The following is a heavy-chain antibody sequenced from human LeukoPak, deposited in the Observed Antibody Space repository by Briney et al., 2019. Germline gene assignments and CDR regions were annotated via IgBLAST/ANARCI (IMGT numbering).Heavy chain of an antibody. CDR3: ARVERYCTNGVCYNPYYYYYYMDV. CDR2: IKQDGSEK. CDR1: GFTFSSYA. D-gene: IGHD2-8*01. Sequence: GGSLRLSCAASGFTFSSYAMSWVRQAPGKGLEWVANIKQDGSEKYYVDSVKGRFTISRDNAKNSLYLQMNSLRAEDTAVYYCARVERYCTNGVCYNPYYYYYYMDVWGKGTTVTVSS. J-gene: IGHJ6*03. V-gene: IGHV3-7*01.